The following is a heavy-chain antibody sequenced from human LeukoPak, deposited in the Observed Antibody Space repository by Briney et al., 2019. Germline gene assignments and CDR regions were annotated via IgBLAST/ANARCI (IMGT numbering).Heavy chain of an antibody. CDR2: INSDGSST. J-gene: IGHJ6*02. CDR3: ARSYGDLTYYYYGMDV. CDR1: GFTFSSYW. Sequence: GGSLRLSCAASGFTFSSYWMHWVRQAPGKGLVWVSRINSDGSSTSYADSVKGRFTISRDNAKNTLYLQMNSLRAEDTAVYYCARSYGDLTYYYYGMDVWGQGTTVTVSS. V-gene: IGHV3-74*01. D-gene: IGHD4-17*01.